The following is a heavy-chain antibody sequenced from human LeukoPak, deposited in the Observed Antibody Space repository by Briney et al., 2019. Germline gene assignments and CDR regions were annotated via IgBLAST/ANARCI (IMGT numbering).Heavy chain of an antibody. J-gene: IGHJ4*02. V-gene: IGHV3-48*04. D-gene: IGHD5-24*01. CDR2: ISGGSDTI. CDR3: ARDLGRDRYFDS. CDR1: GFTFSPYP. Sequence: GRSLRLSCAASGFTFSPYPMNWVRQAPRKVLEWVSYISGGSDTIHYADSVKGRFTISRDTAKNSLYLQMNSLRAEDTAVYYCARDLGRDRYFDSWGQGTLVTVSS.